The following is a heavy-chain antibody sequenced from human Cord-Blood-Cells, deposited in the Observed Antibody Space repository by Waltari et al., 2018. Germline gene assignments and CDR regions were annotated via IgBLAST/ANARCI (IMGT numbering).Heavy chain of an antibody. CDR2: IRRSSSTI. D-gene: IGHD7-27*01. CDR3: ARDILTGADAFDI. V-gene: IGHV3-48*01. Sequence: EVQLVESGGGLVQPGGSLRLSCAASGFTFSSYSMNWVRQAPGKGVVWVSYIRRSSSTIYYADSVKGRFTISRDNAKISLYLQMNSLRAEDTAVYYCARDILTGADAFDIWGQGTMVTVSS. CDR1: GFTFSSYS. J-gene: IGHJ3*02.